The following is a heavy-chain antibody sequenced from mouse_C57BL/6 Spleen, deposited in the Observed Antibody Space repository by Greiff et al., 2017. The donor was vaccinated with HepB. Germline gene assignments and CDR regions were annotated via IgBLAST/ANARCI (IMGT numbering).Heavy chain of an antibody. J-gene: IGHJ1*03. Sequence: VQLQQSGAELVRPGTSVKVSCKASGYAFTNYLIEWVKQRPGQGLEWIGVINPGSGGTNYNEKFKGKATLTADKSSSTAYMQLSSLTSEDSAVYFCARGIYYGSSYPYWYFDVWGTGTTVTVSS. CDR2: INPGSGGT. V-gene: IGHV1-54*01. D-gene: IGHD1-1*01. CDR3: ARGIYYGSSYPYWYFDV. CDR1: GYAFTNYL.